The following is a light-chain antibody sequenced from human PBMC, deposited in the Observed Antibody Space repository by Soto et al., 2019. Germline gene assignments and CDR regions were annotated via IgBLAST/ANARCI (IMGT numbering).Light chain of an antibody. J-gene: IGKJ2*01. Sequence: EIVLTQSPGTLSLSPGERATLSCRASQSVSSSYLAWYQQKPGQAPRLLIYGASSRATGIPDRFSASGSGTDFTLTISRLEPEDFAVYYCQQCGSSPPRSDTFGQGTKLEIK. CDR3: QQCGSSPPRSDT. CDR2: GAS. CDR1: QSVSSSY. V-gene: IGKV3-20*01.